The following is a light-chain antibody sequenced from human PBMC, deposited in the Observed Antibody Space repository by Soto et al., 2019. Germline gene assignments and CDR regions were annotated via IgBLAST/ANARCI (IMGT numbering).Light chain of an antibody. CDR2: GAS. CDR1: QSVTSSY. J-gene: IGKJ2*03. Sequence: EIVLTQSPGTLSLSPGERATLSCRASQSVTSSYLAWYQQRPGQAPRLLIYGASSRATGIPDRFSGSGSGADFTVTISRLELEDSAVYYCQQYGSLPFSFGQGTKLEI. V-gene: IGKV3-20*01. CDR3: QQYGSLPFS.